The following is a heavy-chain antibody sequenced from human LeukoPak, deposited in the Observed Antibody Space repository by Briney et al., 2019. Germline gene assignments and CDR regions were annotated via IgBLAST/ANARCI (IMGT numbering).Heavy chain of an antibody. CDR1: GFTFSSYG. CDR2: ISYDGSNK. Sequence: PGGSLRLSCAASGFTFSSYGMHWVRQAPGKGLEWVAVISYDGSNKYYADSVKGRFTISRDNSKNTLYLQMNSLRAEDTAVYYCAKDSYYGSGSYSNYYYYYGMDVWGQGTTATVSS. D-gene: IGHD3-10*01. J-gene: IGHJ6*02. V-gene: IGHV3-30*18. CDR3: AKDSYYGSGSYSNYYYYYGMDV.